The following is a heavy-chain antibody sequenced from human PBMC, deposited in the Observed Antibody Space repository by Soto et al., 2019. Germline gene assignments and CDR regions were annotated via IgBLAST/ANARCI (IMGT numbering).Heavy chain of an antibody. CDR3: ARNYYGSGSYYSFDY. CDR1: GYTFTSYA. J-gene: IGHJ4*02. CDR2: INAGNGNT. V-gene: IGHV1-3*01. Sequence: GASVKVSCKASGYTFTSYAMHWVRQAPGQRLEWMGWINAGNGNTKYSQRFQGRVTISRDTSASTAYMDLSSLGSEDTAVYYCARNYYGSGSYYSFDYWGQGTLVTVSS. D-gene: IGHD3-10*01.